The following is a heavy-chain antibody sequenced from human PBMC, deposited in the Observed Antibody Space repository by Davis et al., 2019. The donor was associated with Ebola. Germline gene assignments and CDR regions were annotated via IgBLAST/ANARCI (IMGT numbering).Heavy chain of an antibody. V-gene: IGHV3-48*02. CDR2: ISSSSSMI. J-gene: IGHJ4*02. CDR3: AGWSLLGQ. Sequence: PGGSLRLSCVVSGFTFSSYSMNWVRQAPGKGLEWFSYISSSSSMIYYADSVKGRFTISRDNAKNSLYLQMNSLRDEDTAVYYCAGWSLLGQWGQGTLVTVSS. D-gene: IGHD3-3*01. CDR1: GFTFSSYS.